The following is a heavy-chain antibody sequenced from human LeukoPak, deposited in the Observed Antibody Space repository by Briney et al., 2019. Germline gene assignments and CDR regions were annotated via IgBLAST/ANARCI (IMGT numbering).Heavy chain of an antibody. J-gene: IGHJ4*02. V-gene: IGHV3-21*01. Sequence: GGSLRLSCAASRFTFSSYNINWVRQAPGKGLEWVSYISSSSSNIYYADSVKGRFTISRDNAKNSLYLQMNSLRTEDTAVYYCARIIGDRGGFDYWGQGTLVTVSS. D-gene: IGHD2-21*02. CDR1: RFTFSSYN. CDR2: ISSSSSNI. CDR3: ARIIGDRGGFDY.